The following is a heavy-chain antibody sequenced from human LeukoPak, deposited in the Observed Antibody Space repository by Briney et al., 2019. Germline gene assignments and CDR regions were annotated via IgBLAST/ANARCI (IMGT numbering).Heavy chain of an antibody. CDR3: ATDPFYSGSG. D-gene: IGHD1-26*01. Sequence: ASVKVSCKASGYTFTSYGISWVRQAPGQGLEWMGWISAYNGNTSYAQKFQGRVTMTEDTSTDTAYMELSSLRSEDTAVYYCATDPFYSGSGWGQGTLVTVSS. J-gene: IGHJ4*02. V-gene: IGHV1-18*01. CDR2: ISAYNGNT. CDR1: GYTFTSYG.